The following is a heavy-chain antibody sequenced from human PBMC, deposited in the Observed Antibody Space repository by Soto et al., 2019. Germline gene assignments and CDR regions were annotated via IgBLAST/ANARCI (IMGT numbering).Heavy chain of an antibody. CDR1: GFTSSSYE. J-gene: IGHJ4*02. CDR3: ARGIGYSYAPGY. V-gene: IGHV3-48*03. CDR2: FSSTGSTI. D-gene: IGHD5-18*01. Sequence: GGSLRLSYAGSGFTSSSYEIHLVRQAPGKGLEWVSYFSSTGSTIYYADPVKGRFSISRDNAKTSLYLQMKSLRAEGTACYYCARGIGYSYAPGYWGQGTMLNVSS.